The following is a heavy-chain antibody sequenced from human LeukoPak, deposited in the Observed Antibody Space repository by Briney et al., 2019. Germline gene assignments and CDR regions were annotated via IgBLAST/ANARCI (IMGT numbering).Heavy chain of an antibody. J-gene: IGHJ5*02. CDR2: IIPIFGTA. D-gene: IGHD4-17*01. Sequence: GASVKVSCKAAGGTFSSYAISWVRQAPGQGLEWMGRIIPIFGTANYAQKFQGRVTITTDESTSTAYMELSSLRSEDTAVYYCVRYMTTVTTWFDPWGQGTLVTVSS. V-gene: IGHV1-69*05. CDR3: VRYMTTVTTWFDP. CDR1: GGTFSSYA.